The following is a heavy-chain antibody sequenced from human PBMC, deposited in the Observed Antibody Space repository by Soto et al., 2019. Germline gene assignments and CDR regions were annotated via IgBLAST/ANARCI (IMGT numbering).Heavy chain of an antibody. Sequence: QVQLVQSGAEVKKTGASVKVSCKASGYTFTSYAMHWVRQAPGQRIAWMGWINAGNGNTKYSQKFKGRVTITRDTSASTAYMELRSLRSEDTALYYCARGLGIAVDEYWGPGTLVTVSS. D-gene: IGHD6-19*01. CDR3: ARGLGIAVDEY. CDR1: GYTFTSYA. CDR2: INAGNGNT. J-gene: IGHJ4*02. V-gene: IGHV1-3*01.